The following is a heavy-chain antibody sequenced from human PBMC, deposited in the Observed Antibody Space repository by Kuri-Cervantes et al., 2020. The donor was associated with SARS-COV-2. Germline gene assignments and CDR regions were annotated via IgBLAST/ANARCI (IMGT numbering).Heavy chain of an antibody. J-gene: IGHJ4*02. D-gene: IGHD5-18*01. CDR3: ARDTRRGYRYGYGFDY. Sequence: GESLKISCAASGFTFSSYWMSWVRQAPGKGLEWVANIKQDGSEKYYVDSVKGRFTISRDNAKNSLYLQMNSLRAEDTAVYYCARDTRRGYRYGYGFDYWGQGTLVTVSS. CDR2: IKQDGSEK. V-gene: IGHV3-7*01. CDR1: GFTFSSYW.